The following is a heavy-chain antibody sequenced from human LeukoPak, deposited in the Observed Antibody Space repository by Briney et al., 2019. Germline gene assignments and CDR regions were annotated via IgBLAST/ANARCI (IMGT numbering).Heavy chain of an antibody. CDR1: GYTFSSYA. D-gene: IGHD6-6*01. J-gene: IGHJ6*03. CDR3: ARRAPGGSSSSWGYYYYYMDV. Sequence: GASVKVSCKASGYTFSSYAISWVRQAPGQGLEWMGGIIPIFDTGNYAQKFQGRLTITADESTSTAYMELRSLRSDDTAVYYCARRAPGGSSSSWGYYYYYMDVWGKGTTVTVSS. V-gene: IGHV1-69*13. CDR2: IIPIFDTG.